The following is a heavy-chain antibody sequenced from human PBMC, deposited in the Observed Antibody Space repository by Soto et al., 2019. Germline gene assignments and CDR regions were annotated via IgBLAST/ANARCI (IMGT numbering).Heavy chain of an antibody. CDR1: GCTFTSYG. D-gene: IGHD3-22*01. Sequence: ASVKVSRKASGCTFTSYGISWVRQAPGQGLEWMGWISAYNGNTNYAQKLQGRVTMTTDTSTSTAYMELRSLRSDDTAVYYCARGTNPSITMIVVVPDYWGQGTLVTVST. CDR2: ISAYNGNT. J-gene: IGHJ4*02. V-gene: IGHV1-18*01. CDR3: ARGTNPSITMIVVVPDY.